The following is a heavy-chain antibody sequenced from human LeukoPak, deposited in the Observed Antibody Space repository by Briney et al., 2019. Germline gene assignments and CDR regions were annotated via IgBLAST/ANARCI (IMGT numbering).Heavy chain of an antibody. CDR3: AILMYDYVWGSYRFPSLDGDY. CDR1: GFTFSSYA. CDR2: TRRSGGHT. V-gene: IGHV3-23*01. D-gene: IGHD3-16*02. Sequence: GGSLRLSCAASGFTFSSYAMSWVRQAPGKGLEWDSATRRSGGHTYYADSVKGRFTICRDNSKKTLYVQMNSLRAEDKAVYYCAILMYDYVWGSYRFPSLDGDYWGQGTLVTVCS. J-gene: IGHJ4*02.